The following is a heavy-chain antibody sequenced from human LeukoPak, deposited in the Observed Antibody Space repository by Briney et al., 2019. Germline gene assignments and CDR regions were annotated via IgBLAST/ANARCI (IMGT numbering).Heavy chain of an antibody. J-gene: IGHJ3*02. V-gene: IGHV3-21*01. CDR1: GFTFSSYN. CDR2: VSGTSTYI. Sequence: GGSLRLSCAASGFTFSSYNMNWVRQAPGKGLEWVSSVSGTSTYIYYADSVRGRFTISRDNAKHSLYLQMNSLRAEDTAVNCCARDDISGNAFDIWGQGTLVTVSS. D-gene: IGHD6-19*01. CDR3: ARDDISGNAFDI.